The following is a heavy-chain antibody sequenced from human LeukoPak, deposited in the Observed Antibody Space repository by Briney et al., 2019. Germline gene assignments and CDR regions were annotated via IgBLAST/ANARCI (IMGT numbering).Heavy chain of an antibody. CDR2: IYDSGST. Sequence: PSETLSLTCTVSGGSISSNNYFWGWIRQPPGKGLEWIGSIYDSGSTYYNPSLKSRVTISVDTSKNQFSLKLNSVTAADTAMYYCQSRFSEWLLDYWGQGTLVTVSS. CDR3: QSRFSEWLLDY. CDR1: GGSISSNNYF. J-gene: IGHJ4*02. D-gene: IGHD3-3*01. V-gene: IGHV4-39*01.